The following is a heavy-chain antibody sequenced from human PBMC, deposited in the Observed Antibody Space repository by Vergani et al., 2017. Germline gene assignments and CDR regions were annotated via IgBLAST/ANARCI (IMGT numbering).Heavy chain of an antibody. CDR1: GGSFSGYY. Sequence: QVQLQQWGAGLLKPSETLSLTCAVYGGSFSGYYWSWIRQPPGKGLEWIGEINHSGSTNYNPSLKSRVTISVDTSKNQFSLKLSSVTAADTAVYYCARDPEVAGFPDIWGQGTMVTVSS. D-gene: IGHD1-14*01. CDR3: ARDPEVAGFPDI. V-gene: IGHV4-34*01. J-gene: IGHJ3*02. CDR2: INHSGST.